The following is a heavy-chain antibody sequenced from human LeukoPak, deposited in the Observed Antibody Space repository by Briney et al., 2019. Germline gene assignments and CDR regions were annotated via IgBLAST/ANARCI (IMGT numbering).Heavy chain of an antibody. Sequence: SSETLSLTCAVYGGSFSGNYWSWIRQPPGKGLEWIGEINHSGGTNYNPSLKSRVTISVDTSKKQFSLKLSSVTAADTAVYYCARRTYFDLWGRGTLVTVSS. J-gene: IGHJ2*01. CDR2: INHSGGT. CDR1: GGSFSGNY. V-gene: IGHV4-34*01. CDR3: ARRTYFDL.